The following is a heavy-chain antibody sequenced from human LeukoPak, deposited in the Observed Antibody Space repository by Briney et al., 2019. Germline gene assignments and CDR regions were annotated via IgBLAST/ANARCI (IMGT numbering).Heavy chain of an antibody. CDR2: IWYDGSNK. Sequence: GRSLRLSCAASGFTFSSYGMQWVRQAPGKGLVGVAVIWYDGSNKYYADSVKGRFTISRDNSKNTLYLQMNSLRAEDTAVYYCARDKAHGYSYVGYWGQGTLVTVSS. CDR1: GFTFSSYG. V-gene: IGHV3-33*01. D-gene: IGHD5-18*01. CDR3: ARDKAHGYSYVGY. J-gene: IGHJ4*02.